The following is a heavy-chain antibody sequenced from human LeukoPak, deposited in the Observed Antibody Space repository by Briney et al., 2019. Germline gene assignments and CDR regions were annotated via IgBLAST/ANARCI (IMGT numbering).Heavy chain of an antibody. CDR3: AREGGPYRPLDY. CDR2: IYSSGST. V-gene: IGHV4-61*03. J-gene: IGHJ4*02. CDR1: GGSVSSGSYY. Sequence: SETLSLTCTVSGGSVSSGSYYWNWIRQPPGKGLEWIGYIYSSGSTNYNPSLMGRVAIAVDTSENHISLQLTSVTAADTAVYYCAREGGPYRPLDYSGQGTLVTVSS.